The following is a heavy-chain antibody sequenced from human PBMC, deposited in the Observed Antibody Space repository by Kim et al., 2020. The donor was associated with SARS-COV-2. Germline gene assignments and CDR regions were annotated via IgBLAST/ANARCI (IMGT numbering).Heavy chain of an antibody. V-gene: IGHV3-64D*06. Sequence: KGRFTISRDNSKNTLYLQMSSLGAEDTAVYYCVKDRPRAYSGSYPDAFDIWGQGTMVTVSS. D-gene: IGHD1-26*01. J-gene: IGHJ3*02. CDR3: VKDRPRAYSGSYPDAFDI.